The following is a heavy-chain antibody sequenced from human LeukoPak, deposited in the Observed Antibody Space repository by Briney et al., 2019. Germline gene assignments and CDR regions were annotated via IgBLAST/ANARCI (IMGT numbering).Heavy chain of an antibody. CDR3: ARAPVSTAYLHYYSMDV. D-gene: IGHD3-16*01. V-gene: IGHV4-39*07. J-gene: IGHJ6*03. CDR1: GGSISSTTDS. Sequence: SETLSLTCTVSGGSISSTTDSWGWIRQPPGKGLEWIGSIYDSGRSYYKVSLKSRVTMSVDTSKNQFSLRLSSVTAADTAVYYCARAPVSTAYLHYYSMDVWGKGTTVTVSS. CDR2: IYDSGRS.